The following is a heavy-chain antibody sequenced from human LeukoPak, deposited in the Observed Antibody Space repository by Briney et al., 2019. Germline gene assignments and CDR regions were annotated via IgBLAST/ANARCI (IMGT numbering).Heavy chain of an antibody. CDR2: ISANNGAT. CDR3: ARDIIDDGLVHLVD. J-gene: IGHJ4*02. V-gene: IGHV1-2*02. Sequence: GASVKISCKPSGSTFIDYNIQWMRQAPGQGLEWMGWISANNGATNYAQKFQGRVTMTRDTSMTTGYMELARLTSDDTAVYFCARDIIDDGLVHLVDWGLGTHVTVSS. D-gene: IGHD6-19*01. CDR1: GSTFIDYN.